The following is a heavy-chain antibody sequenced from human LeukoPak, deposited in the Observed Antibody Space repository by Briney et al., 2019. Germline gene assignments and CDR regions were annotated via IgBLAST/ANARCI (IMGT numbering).Heavy chain of an antibody. CDR2: IYYSGST. J-gene: IGHJ5*02. D-gene: IGHD6-6*01. V-gene: IGHV4-61*01. Sequence: SETLSLTCTVSGGSVSSGSYYWSWIRQPPGKGLEWIGYIYYSGSTDYNPSLESQVTISVDTSKNQFSLKLSSVTAADTAVYYCARASSSYNWFDPWGQGTLVTVSS. CDR3: ARASSSYNWFDP. CDR1: GGSVSSGSYY.